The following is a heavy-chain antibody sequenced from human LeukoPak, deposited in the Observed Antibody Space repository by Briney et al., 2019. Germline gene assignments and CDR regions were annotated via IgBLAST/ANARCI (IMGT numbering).Heavy chain of an antibody. D-gene: IGHD3-3*01. CDR1: GGSISSSSYY. CDR2: IYYSGST. CDR3: ARVQDFWSGYYNGGLDY. V-gene: IGHV4-39*07. Sequence: SETLSLTCTVSGGSISSSSYYWGWLRQPPGKGLEWIGSIYYSGSTYYNPSLKSRVTISVDTSKNQFSLKLSSVTAADTAVYYCARVQDFWSGYYNGGLDYWGQGTLVTVSS. J-gene: IGHJ4*02.